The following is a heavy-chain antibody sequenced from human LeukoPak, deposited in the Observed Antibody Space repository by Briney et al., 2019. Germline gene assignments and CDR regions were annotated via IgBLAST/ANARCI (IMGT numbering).Heavy chain of an antibody. V-gene: IGHV4-34*01. CDR3: ARGAGFDY. CDR2: INHSGST. Sequence: SETLSLTCAVSGGSFSGYYWSWIRQPPGKGLEWIGEINHSGSTNYNPSLKSRVTISVDTSKNQCALKLSSVTAADTAVYYCARGAGFDYWGQGTLVTVSS. J-gene: IGHJ4*02. CDR1: GGSFSGYY.